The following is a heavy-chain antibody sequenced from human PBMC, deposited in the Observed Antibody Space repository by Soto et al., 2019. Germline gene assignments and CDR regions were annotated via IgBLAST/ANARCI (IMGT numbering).Heavy chain of an antibody. D-gene: IGHD3-10*01. J-gene: IGHJ4*02. V-gene: IGHV1-69*06. CDR1: GSIFITYG. Sequence: QVQLVQSGAELKMPGSSVTVSCKTSGSIFITYGFSWVRQAPGRGLEWMDGIFPFPGKTNHAQKFHGRVTLTADKATSTVYIELTNLPVEDTAIYYCARETAHRGASGRPLLPENFDSWGQGTLVTVSS. CDR3: ARETAHRGASGRPLLPENFDS. CDR2: IFPFPGKT.